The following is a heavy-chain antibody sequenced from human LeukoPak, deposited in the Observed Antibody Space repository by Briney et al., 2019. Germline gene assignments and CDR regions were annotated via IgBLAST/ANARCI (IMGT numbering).Heavy chain of an antibody. J-gene: IGHJ4*02. CDR2: ISSSGSTI. V-gene: IGHV3-11*01. CDR3: AGRGSGSYFDY. D-gene: IGHD3-10*01. Sequence: GGSLRLSCAASGFTFSDYYMSWIRQAPGKGLEWVSYISSSGSTIYYADSVKGRFTISRDNSKNTLYLQMHSLRAEDTAVYYCAGRGSGSYFDYWGQGTLVTVSS. CDR1: GFTFSDYY.